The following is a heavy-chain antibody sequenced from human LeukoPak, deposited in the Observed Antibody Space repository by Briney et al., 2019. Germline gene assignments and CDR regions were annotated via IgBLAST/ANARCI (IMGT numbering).Heavy chain of an antibody. J-gene: IGHJ4*02. CDR2: IYGGDAA. CDR3: VTSTGQQFIPYDY. D-gene: IGHD6-13*01. V-gene: IGHV3-66*02. Sequence: GGSLRLSCAASGINVSSNYMTWIRQAPGKGLEWLSLIYGGDAAYYAESVRGRFMNSRDNLKNTLFLQMNSLRVEDTAVYYCVTSTGQQFIPYDYWGQGTHVTVSS. CDR1: GINVSSNY.